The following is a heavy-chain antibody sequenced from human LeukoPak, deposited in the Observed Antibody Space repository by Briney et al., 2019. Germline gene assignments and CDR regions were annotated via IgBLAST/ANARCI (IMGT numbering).Heavy chain of an antibody. V-gene: IGHV3-30*12. CDR3: AKDLEGSSWYEGVFDP. D-gene: IGHD6-13*01. CDR2: ISYDGSNK. J-gene: IGHJ5*02. Sequence: PGGSLRLSCVASGSTFSYYGIHWVRQAPGKGLEWVAVISYDGSNKYYADSVKGRFTISRDNSKNTLYLQMNSLRAEDTAVYYCAKDLEGSSWYEGVFDPWGQGTLVTVSS. CDR1: GSTFSYYG.